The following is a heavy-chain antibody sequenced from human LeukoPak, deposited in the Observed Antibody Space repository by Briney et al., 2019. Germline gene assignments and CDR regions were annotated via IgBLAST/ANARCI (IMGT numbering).Heavy chain of an antibody. Sequence: GGSLRLSCAASGFTFSSHSMNWVRQAPGKGLEWVSSISPSGNYIYYADSVEGRFTISRDNAKNSLYLQMNSLRAEDTAVYYCARDLSSSTSCYSYWGQGTLVTVSS. D-gene: IGHD2-2*01. V-gene: IGHV3-21*01. CDR1: GFTFSSHS. J-gene: IGHJ4*02. CDR2: ISPSGNYI. CDR3: ARDLSSSTSCYSY.